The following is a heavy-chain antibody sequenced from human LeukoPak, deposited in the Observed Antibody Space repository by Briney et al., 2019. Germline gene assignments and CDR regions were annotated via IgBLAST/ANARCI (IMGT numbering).Heavy chain of an antibody. J-gene: IGHJ4*02. CDR2: IRYDGSNK. CDR3: AKDLRYDSSGYLDY. V-gene: IGHV3-30*02. D-gene: IGHD3-22*01. CDR1: GFTFSSYG. Sequence: GGSLRLSCAASGFTFSSYGMHWVRQAPGKGLEWVAFIRYDGSNKYYADSVKGRFTTSRDNSKNTLYLQMNSLRAEDTAVYYCAKDLRYDSSGYLDYWGQGTLVTVSS.